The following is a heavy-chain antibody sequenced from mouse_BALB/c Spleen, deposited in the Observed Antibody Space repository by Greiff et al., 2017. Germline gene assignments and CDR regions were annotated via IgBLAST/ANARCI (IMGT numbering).Heavy chain of an antibody. J-gene: IGHJ4*01. D-gene: IGHD2-1*01. CDR3: ARGYYGNYNYAMDY. CDR2: ISCYNGAT. Sequence: LVKPGASVKISCKASGYSFTGYYMHWVKQSHGKSLEWIGYISCYNGATSYNQKFKGKATFTVDTSSSTAYMQFNSLTSEDSAVYYCARGYYGNYNYAMDYWGQGTSVTVSS. CDR1: GYSFTGYY. V-gene: IGHV1S34*01.